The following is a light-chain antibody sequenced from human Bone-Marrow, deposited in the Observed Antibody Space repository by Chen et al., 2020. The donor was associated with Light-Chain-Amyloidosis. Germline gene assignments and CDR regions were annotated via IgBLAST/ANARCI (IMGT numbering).Light chain of an antibody. V-gene: IGLV2-14*01. CDR1: SSDVGGDNH. CDR2: EVT. CDR3: SSYTITYTLV. J-gene: IGLJ1*01. Sequence: QSALTQPASVSGFPGQSITISCTGTSSDVGGDNHVSWYQQHADKAPKLMIYEVTNRPSWVPDRFSGSKSDNTASLSISGLQTEYEADYFCSSYTITYTLVFGSGTRVTVL.